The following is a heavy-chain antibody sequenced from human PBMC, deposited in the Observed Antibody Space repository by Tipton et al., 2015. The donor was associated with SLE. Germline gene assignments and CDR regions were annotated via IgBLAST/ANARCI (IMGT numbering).Heavy chain of an antibody. CDR2: VFHSETT. CDR3: ARDPLVRSPGAGGFFDL. J-gene: IGHJ4*01. V-gene: IGHV4-38-2*02. CDR1: GYSIGSGFY. Sequence: TLSLTCTVSGYSIGSGFYWGWIRQPPGKGLEWIATVFHSETTYYSPSLRSRLSVSIDTSKNQFSLKLTSVTAADTAVYYCARDPLVRSPGAGGFFDLWGHGTLVAVSS. D-gene: IGHD3-16*02.